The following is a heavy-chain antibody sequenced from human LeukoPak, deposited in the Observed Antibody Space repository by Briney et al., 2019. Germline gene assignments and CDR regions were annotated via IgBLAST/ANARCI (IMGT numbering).Heavy chain of an antibody. Sequence: ASVKVSCKASGYTFTGYYMHWVRQAPGQGLEWMGRINPNSGGTNYAQKFQGRVTMTRDTSISTAYMELSRLRSDDTAVYYCARGLLRYFQSYYFDYWGQGTLVTVSS. V-gene: IGHV1-2*06. D-gene: IGHD3-9*01. CDR2: INPNSGGT. CDR1: GYTFTGYY. CDR3: ARGLLRYFQSYYFDY. J-gene: IGHJ4*02.